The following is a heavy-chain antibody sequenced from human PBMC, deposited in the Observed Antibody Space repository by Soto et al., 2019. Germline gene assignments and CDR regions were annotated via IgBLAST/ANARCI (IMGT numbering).Heavy chain of an antibody. CDR1: GFTFNTYA. V-gene: IGHV3-23*01. CDR3: ARYRSDGSASFDS. Sequence: HPGGSLRLSCAASGFTFNTYAMTWVRQTPGKGLEWVSFITTRGARTYYADPVRGRFTISTDSSRNTLYPQMNSLRPDDTAVYFCARYRSDGSASFDSWGQGTRVTVSS. D-gene: IGHD3-9*01. J-gene: IGHJ4*02. CDR2: ITTRGART.